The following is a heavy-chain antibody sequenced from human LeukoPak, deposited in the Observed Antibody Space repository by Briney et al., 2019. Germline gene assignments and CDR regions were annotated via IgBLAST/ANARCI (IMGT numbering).Heavy chain of an antibody. D-gene: IGHD5-18*01. CDR2: IYYSGNT. Sequence: SETLSLTCTVSGGSISTYFWSWIRQPPGKGLEWIGYIYYSGNTNYNPSLKSRVTISVDTSKNQFSLKLSSVTAADTAMYYCAGSGYSSGYLFDDWGPGTLVTVSS. J-gene: IGHJ4*02. CDR1: GGSISTYF. CDR3: AGSGYSSGYLFDD. V-gene: IGHV4-59*01.